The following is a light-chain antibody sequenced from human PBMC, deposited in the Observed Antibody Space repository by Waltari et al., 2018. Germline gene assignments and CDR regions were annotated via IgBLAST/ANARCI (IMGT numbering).Light chain of an antibody. CDR3: MQALQTPYT. CDR2: LGS. J-gene: IGKJ2*01. Sequence: DIVMTQSPLSLPVTPGEPASISCRSSQSLLHSNGTNSLDWYLQKPGQSPQLLIYLGSNRASGVPDRFSGSGSGTDFTLKISRVEAEDVGVYYCMQALQTPYTFGQGTQLEIK. V-gene: IGKV2-28*01. CDR1: QSLLHSNGTNS.